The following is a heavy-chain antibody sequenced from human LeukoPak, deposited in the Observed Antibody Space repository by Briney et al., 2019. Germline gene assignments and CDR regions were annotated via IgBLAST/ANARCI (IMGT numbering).Heavy chain of an antibody. CDR1: GFTFEDYD. CDR3: VKGVGVNKGYYFDH. Sequence: GRSLRLSCAASGFTFEDYDMHWVRQAPGKGLEWVSTISWNSRTIGYADSVKGRFTISRDNAKNSLYLQMNSLTVEDRALYYCVKGVGVNKGYYFDHWGQGSLVTVSS. D-gene: IGHD1-26*01. V-gene: IGHV3-9*01. CDR2: ISWNSRTI. J-gene: IGHJ4*02.